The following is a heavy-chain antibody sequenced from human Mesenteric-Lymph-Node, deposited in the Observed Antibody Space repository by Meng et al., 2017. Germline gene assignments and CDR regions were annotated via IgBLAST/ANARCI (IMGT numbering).Heavy chain of an antibody. Sequence: SCAASGFTFSSYAMSWVRQAPGKGLEWVSAITGSGDDTYYAASVKGRFTISRDNSQNTVHLQMSSLRAEDTAAYYCAKVIATGVNDYTNPYHYYFGMDVWGQGTTVTVSS. J-gene: IGHJ6*02. CDR2: ITGSGDDT. CDR1: GFTFSSYA. CDR3: AKVIATGVNDYTNPYHYYFGMDV. D-gene: IGHD4-11*01. V-gene: IGHV3-23*01.